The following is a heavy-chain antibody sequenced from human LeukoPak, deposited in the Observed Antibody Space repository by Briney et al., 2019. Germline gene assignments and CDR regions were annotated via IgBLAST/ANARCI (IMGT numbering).Heavy chain of an antibody. Sequence: PSEILSLTCSVSGGSISRSSDYWGWIRQSPGEGLEWIGTIYYDGSTYYNPSLKSRVTISMDTSKNQFSLNLSSVTAVDTAVYYCTRDSQLEWFYSWGQGTLVTVSS. CDR3: TRDSQLEWFYS. D-gene: IGHD3-10*01. CDR2: IYYDGST. V-gene: IGHV4-39*07. CDR1: GGSISRSSDY. J-gene: IGHJ5*01.